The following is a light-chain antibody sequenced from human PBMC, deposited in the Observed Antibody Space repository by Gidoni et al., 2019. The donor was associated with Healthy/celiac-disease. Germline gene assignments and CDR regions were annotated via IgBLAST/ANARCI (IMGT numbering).Light chain of an antibody. CDR1: QGVSSN. CDR2: GAS. Sequence: DIVMPQSPATLSVSPGDRATLSCRASQGVSSNLAWYQQKPGQAPRLLIYGASTRATGIPARFSGSGSGTEFTLTISSLQSEDFAVYYCQQYNNWPLTFGPGTKVDIK. J-gene: IGKJ3*01. CDR3: QQYNNWPLT. V-gene: IGKV3-15*01.